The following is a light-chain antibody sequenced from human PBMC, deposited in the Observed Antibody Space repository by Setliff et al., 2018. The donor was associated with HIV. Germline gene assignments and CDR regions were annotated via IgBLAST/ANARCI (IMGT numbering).Light chain of an antibody. CDR2: EVT. J-gene: IGLJ1*01. V-gene: IGLV2-14*01. CDR1: SSDVGGYNY. CDR3: SSYTNSNSYV. Sequence: QSVLTQPASVSGSPGQSITMSCTGTSSDVGGYNYVSWYQHHPGKAPKLMIYEVTNRPSGVSSRFSGSKSGNTASLTIFGLQAEDKADYYCSSYTNSNSYVFGTGTKVTVL.